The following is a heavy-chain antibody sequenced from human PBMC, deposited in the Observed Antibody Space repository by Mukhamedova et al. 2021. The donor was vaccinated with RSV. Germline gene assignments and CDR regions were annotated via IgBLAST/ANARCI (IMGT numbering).Heavy chain of an antibody. Sequence: VEWVASIWFDGRNSYSVDSVKGRFSISRDNSKDTLFLQMNSLTSEDSAMYYCAKDISGGYFYDASGYFETWGQGALVTVSS. J-gene: IGHJ5*01. CDR2: IWFDGRNS. V-gene: IGHV3-30*02. CDR3: AKDISGGYFYDASGYFET. D-gene: IGHD3-22*01.